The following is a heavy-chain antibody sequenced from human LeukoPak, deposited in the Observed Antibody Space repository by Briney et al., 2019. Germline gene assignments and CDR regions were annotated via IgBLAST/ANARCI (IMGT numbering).Heavy chain of an antibody. CDR3: ARQVEQLGLYYFDY. J-gene: IGHJ4*02. Sequence: PSETLSLTCTVSGGSISSSSYYWGWIRQPPGKGLEWIGSIYYSGSTYYNPSLKSRVTISVDTSKNQFSLKLSSVTAADTAVYYCARQVEQLGLYYFDYWGQGTLVTVSS. D-gene: IGHD6-13*01. CDR2: IYYSGST. CDR1: GGSISSSSYY. V-gene: IGHV4-39*01.